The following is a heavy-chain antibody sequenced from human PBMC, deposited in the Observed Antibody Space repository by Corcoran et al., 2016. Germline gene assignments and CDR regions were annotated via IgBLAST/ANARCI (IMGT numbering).Heavy chain of an antibody. CDR3: ARCPSLAFSYDSSCYYYVDWYFDL. D-gene: IGHD3-22*01. CDR2: IKQDGSEK. J-gene: IGHJ2*01. V-gene: IGHV3-7*01. Sequence: EVQLVESGGGLVQPGGSLRLSCAASGFTFSSYWMSWVRQAPGKGLEWVANIKQDGSEKYYVDSVKGRFTISRDNAKNSLYLQMNSLRAEDTAVYYCARCPSLAFSYDSSCYYYVDWYFDLWGRGTLVTVSS. CDR1: GFTFSSYW.